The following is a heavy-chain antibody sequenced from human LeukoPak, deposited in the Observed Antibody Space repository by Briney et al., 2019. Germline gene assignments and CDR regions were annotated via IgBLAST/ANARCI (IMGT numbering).Heavy chain of an antibody. CDR2: ISYDGSNK. CDR3: AKDHDYGDYGWYFDL. J-gene: IGHJ2*01. V-gene: IGHV3-30*18. CDR1: GFTFSSYG. Sequence: GGSLRLSSAASGFTFSSYGMHWVRQAPGKGLEWVAVISYDGSNKYYADSVKGRFTISRDNSKNTLYLQMNSLRAEDTAVYYCAKDHDYGDYGWYFDLWGRGTLVTVSS. D-gene: IGHD4-17*01.